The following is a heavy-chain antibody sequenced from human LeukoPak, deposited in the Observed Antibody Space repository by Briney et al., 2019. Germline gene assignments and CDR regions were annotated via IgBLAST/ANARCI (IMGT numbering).Heavy chain of an antibody. J-gene: IGHJ3*02. CDR1: GFTFSSYW. CDR2: IKQDGSEK. Sequence: GGSLRLSCAASGFTFSSYWMSWVRQAPGKGLEWVANIKQDGSEKYYVDSVKGRFTISRDNAKNSLYLQMNSLRAEDTALYYCAKDAYYDILTGSIDIWGQGTMVTVSS. CDR3: AKDAYYDILTGSIDI. D-gene: IGHD3-9*01. V-gene: IGHV3-7*03.